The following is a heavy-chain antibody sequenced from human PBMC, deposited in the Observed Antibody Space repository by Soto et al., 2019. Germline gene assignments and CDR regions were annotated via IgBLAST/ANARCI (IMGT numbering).Heavy chain of an antibody. CDR3: ARVPSP. Sequence: QLQLRESGSGLVKPSQTLSLTCAVSGGSISSGGYSWSWIRQPPGKGLEWIGYIYHSGSTYYNPSLKSRVTLSVDRSKNQFSLKLSSVTAADTAVYYCARVPSPWGQGTLVTVSS. CDR1: GGSISSGGYS. V-gene: IGHV4-30-2*01. CDR2: IYHSGST. J-gene: IGHJ5*02.